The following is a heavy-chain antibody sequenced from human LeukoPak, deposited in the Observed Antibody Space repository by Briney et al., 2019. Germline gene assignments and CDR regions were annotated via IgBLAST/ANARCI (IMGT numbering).Heavy chain of an antibody. Sequence: QSGGSLRLSCADSGFTFSTYGMHWVRQAPGKGLEWVAVISYDGSYKYYTDSVKGRFTISRDNAKNSLYLQMNSLRAEDTAVYYCARTRITMIVGLASRFDYWGQGTLVTVSS. CDR2: ISYDGSYK. J-gene: IGHJ4*02. CDR1: GFTFSTYG. D-gene: IGHD3-22*01. V-gene: IGHV3-30*03. CDR3: ARTRITMIVGLASRFDY.